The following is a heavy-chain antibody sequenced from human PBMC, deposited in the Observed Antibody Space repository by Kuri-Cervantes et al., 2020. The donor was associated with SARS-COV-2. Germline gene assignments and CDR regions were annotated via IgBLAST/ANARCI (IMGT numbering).Heavy chain of an antibody. CDR3: ARSNWATHYYYYYMDV. Sequence: SVKVSCKATGGTFSSYAISWVRQAPGQGLEWMGGIIHIFGTAHYAHKFQGRVMLTADESTSTAYMELSSLRSEDTTVYYCARSNWATHYYYYYMDVWGKGTTVTVSS. CDR2: IIHIFGTA. CDR1: GGTFSSYA. J-gene: IGHJ6*03. V-gene: IGHV1-69*13. D-gene: IGHD1-1*01.